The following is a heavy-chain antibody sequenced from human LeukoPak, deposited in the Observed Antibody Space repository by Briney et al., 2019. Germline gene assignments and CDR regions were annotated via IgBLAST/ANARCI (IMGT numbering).Heavy chain of an antibody. J-gene: IGHJ4*02. CDR3: ARHSRTYYNGAGRSIDY. CDR1: GGSFSGYY. D-gene: IGHD3-10*01. V-gene: IGHV4-34*01. CDR2: INHSGST. Sequence: SETLSLTCAVYGGSFSGYYWSWIRQPPGKGLEWIGEINHSGSTNYNPSLKSRVTISVDTSKNQFSLKRSSVTAGDTAVYYWARHSRTYYNGAGRSIDYWGQGTLVIVS.